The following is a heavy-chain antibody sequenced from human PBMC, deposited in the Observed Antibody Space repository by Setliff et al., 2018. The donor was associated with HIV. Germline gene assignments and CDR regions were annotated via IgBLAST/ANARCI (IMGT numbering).Heavy chain of an antibody. V-gene: IGHV4-61*09. CDR3: ARDHGVATVVMDYYSGMDV. CDR1: GGSISTTTYF. D-gene: IGHD5-12*01. CDR2: VYPSGST. J-gene: IGHJ6*02. Sequence: SETLSLTCTVSGGSISTTTYFWTWIRQPAGKGLEWIGHVYPSGSTNYKPSLQSRVAISVDASKNQFTLQLSSVTAADTAMYFCARDHGVATVVMDYYSGMDVWGPGTKVTVSS.